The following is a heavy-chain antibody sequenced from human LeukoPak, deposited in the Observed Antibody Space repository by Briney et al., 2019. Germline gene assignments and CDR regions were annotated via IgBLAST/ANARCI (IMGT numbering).Heavy chain of an antibody. V-gene: IGHV1-18*01. CDR1: GYIFINYG. D-gene: IGHD2-21*01. CDR3: ATHGTYCGGDCYSYF. Sequence: ASVKVSCKASGYIFINYGINWVRQAPRQGLEWMGWISPYNGNTNYAQKLQGRVTMTTDTSTSTAYVELRSLTSDDTAVYYCATHGTYCGGDCYSYFWGHGTLITVSS. J-gene: IGHJ4*01. CDR2: ISPYNGNT.